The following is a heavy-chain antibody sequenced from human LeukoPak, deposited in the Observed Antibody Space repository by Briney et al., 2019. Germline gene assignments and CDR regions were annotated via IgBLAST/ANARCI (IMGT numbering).Heavy chain of an antibody. D-gene: IGHD3-10*01. Sequence: GGSLRLSCAASGFTFSSYSMNWVRQAPGKGLEWVSSISSSSSYIYYADSVKGRFTISRDNSKNTLYLQMNSLRAEDTAVYYCAKDLRFGSPDLDYWGQGTLVTVSS. J-gene: IGHJ4*02. CDR2: ISSSSSYI. CDR3: AKDLRFGSPDLDY. V-gene: IGHV3-21*04. CDR1: GFTFSSYS.